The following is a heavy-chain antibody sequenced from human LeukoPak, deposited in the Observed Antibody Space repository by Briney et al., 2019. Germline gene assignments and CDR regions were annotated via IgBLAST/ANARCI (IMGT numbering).Heavy chain of an antibody. CDR3: AGPYEYGDFSY. Sequence: PGGSLRLSCAASGFPFSDHYMIWIRQPPGKGLEWVSYIDYDGTGMSYADSVKGRFTISRDNANNTLYLQMSSLTVGDSAVYYCAGPYEYGDFSYWGQGSLVSVSS. V-gene: IGHV3-11*01. CDR2: IDYDGTGM. J-gene: IGHJ4*02. D-gene: IGHD4-17*01. CDR1: GFPFSDHY.